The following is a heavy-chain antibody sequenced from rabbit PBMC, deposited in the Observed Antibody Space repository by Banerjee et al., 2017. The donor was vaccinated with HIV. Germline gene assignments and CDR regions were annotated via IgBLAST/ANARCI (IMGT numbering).Heavy chain of an antibody. D-gene: IGHD6-1*01. Sequence: QQQLEESGGGLVKPEGSLTLTCKASGFDFSSNIMCWVRQAPGKGLEWIGGINTGSSGTTFYASWAKGRFTISKTSSTTVTLQMTSLTAADTATYFCAREAGYFGYGLGDGYFNLWGPGTLVTVS. CDR3: AREAGYFGYGLGDGYFNL. J-gene: IGHJ4*01. V-gene: IGHV1S45*01. CDR1: GFDFSSNI. CDR2: INTGSSGTT.